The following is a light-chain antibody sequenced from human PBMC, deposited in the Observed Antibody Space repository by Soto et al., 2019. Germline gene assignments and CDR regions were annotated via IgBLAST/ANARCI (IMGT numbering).Light chain of an antibody. CDR2: DAS. CDR3: QQYNSYST. Sequence: EIRMSQSPSTLSGSVGDRVTMTCRASQTISSWLAWYQQKPGKAPNLLIYDASNLESGVPSRFSGSGSGTEFTLTISNLQPDDIATYYCQQYNSYSTFGQGTKV. V-gene: IGKV1-5*01. CDR1: QTISSW. J-gene: IGKJ1*01.